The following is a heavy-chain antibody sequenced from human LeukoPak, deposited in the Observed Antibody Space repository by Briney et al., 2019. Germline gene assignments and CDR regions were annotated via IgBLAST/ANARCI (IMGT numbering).Heavy chain of an antibody. D-gene: IGHD2-2*01. CDR1: GFTFSSYA. Sequence: GGSLRLSCAASGFTFSSYAMSWVRQAPGKGLEWVSAISGSGGSTCYADSVKGRFTISRDNSKNTLYLQMNSLRAEDTAVYYCAKDSMKYQLLTSANFDYWGQGTLVTVSS. CDR2: ISGSGGST. CDR3: AKDSMKYQLLTSANFDY. V-gene: IGHV3-23*01. J-gene: IGHJ4*02.